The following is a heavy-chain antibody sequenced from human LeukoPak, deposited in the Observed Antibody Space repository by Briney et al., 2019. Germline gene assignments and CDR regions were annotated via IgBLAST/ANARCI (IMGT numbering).Heavy chain of an antibody. D-gene: IGHD3-3*01. CDR1: GGSFSGYY. Sequence: SETLSLTCAVYGGSFSGYYWSWIRQPPGKGLEWIGEISHSGSTNYNPSLKSRVTISVDTSKNQFSLKLSSVTAADTAVYYCAREKADYDFWSGYYYLFDYWGQGTLVTVSS. CDR3: AREKADYDFWSGYYYLFDY. V-gene: IGHV4-34*01. J-gene: IGHJ4*02. CDR2: ISHSGST.